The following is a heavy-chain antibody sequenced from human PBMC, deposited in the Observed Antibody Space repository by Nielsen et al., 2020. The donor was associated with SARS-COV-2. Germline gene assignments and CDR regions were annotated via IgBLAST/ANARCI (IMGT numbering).Heavy chain of an antibody. D-gene: IGHD6-6*01. CDR1: GFTVSSNY. Sequence: GGSLRLSCAASGFTVSSNYMSWVRQAPGKGLEWVSVIYSGGSTYYADSVKGRFTISRHNSKNTLYLQMNSLRAEDTAVYYCARGRGAARPGYYFDYWGQGTLVTVSS. CDR3: ARGRGAARPGYYFDY. V-gene: IGHV3-53*01. CDR2: IYSGGST. J-gene: IGHJ4*02.